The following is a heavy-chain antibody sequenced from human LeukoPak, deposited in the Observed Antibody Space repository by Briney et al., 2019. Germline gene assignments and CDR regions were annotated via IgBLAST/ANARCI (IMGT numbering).Heavy chain of an antibody. CDR1: GFTFGNFG. CDR3: ARELVSSGTGYFDL. V-gene: IGHV3-23*01. Sequence: GGSLRLSCEASGFTFGNFGMTWVRRAPGKGLQWVSGITGSTTWTYYAASVKGRFTVSRDNSQNTLHLQMNSLRADDTAVYYCARELVSSGTGYFDLWGRGTLVTVSS. J-gene: IGHJ2*01. CDR2: ITGSTTWT. D-gene: IGHD3-10*02.